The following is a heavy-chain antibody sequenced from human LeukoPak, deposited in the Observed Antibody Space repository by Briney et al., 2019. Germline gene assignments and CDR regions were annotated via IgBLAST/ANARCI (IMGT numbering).Heavy chain of an antibody. D-gene: IGHD6-13*01. CDR2: IYYSGST. CDR3: ARERASSWYESFGVDY. J-gene: IGHJ4*02. CDR1: DRSISSSSYY. Sequence: SETLSLTCTVEDRSISSSSYYWGWIRQPPGKGLEWIGSIYYSGSTYYNPSLKTRVTISADTSKTQFSLKLSSVTAADTAVYYCARERASSWYESFGVDYWGQGTLVTVSS. V-gene: IGHV4-39*02.